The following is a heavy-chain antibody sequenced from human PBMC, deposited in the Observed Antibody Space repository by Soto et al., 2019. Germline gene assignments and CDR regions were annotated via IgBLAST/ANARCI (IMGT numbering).Heavy chain of an antibody. CDR2: IWYDGSNK. J-gene: IGHJ4*02. Sequence: GGSLRLSCAASGFTFSSYGSHWVRQAPGKGLEWVAVIWYDGSNKYYADSVKGRFTISRDNSKNTLYLQMNSLRAEDTAVYYCARDRMGEYYFDYWGQGTLVTVSS. CDR3: ARDRMGEYYFDY. D-gene: IGHD3-16*01. V-gene: IGHV3-33*01. CDR1: GFTFSSYG.